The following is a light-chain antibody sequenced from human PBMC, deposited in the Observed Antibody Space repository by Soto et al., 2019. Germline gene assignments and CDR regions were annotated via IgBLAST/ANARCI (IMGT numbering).Light chain of an antibody. V-gene: IGKV1-17*01. CDR2: AAT. CDR3: LQHNSYPWT. J-gene: IGKJ1*01. Sequence: DIQLTQSPSFLSASVGDRVTITCRASQGIREDLGWYQQKGGRAPKRLICAATSLQGGVPSRFSGRGSGTEFTLTISSLQHEDLATYYRLQHNSYPWTFGQGTKVDIK. CDR1: QGIRED.